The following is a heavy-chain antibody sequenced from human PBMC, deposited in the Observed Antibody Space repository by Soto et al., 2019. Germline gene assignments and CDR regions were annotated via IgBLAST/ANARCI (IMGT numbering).Heavy chain of an antibody. D-gene: IGHD1-26*01. CDR3: ARDRGRVGPETWQAFDI. CDR1: GFTLSDYG. CDR2: ISFLDDNI. V-gene: IGHV3-48*01. Sequence: VQLAESGGGLVQPGGSLRLSCAASGFTLSDYGVDWVRQAPGKGLEWVSYISFLDDNIHYADSVKGRFTISRESAENSVDLQMNSLRAEDTAVYYCARDRGRVGPETWQAFDIWGHGTAVTVSS. J-gene: IGHJ3*02.